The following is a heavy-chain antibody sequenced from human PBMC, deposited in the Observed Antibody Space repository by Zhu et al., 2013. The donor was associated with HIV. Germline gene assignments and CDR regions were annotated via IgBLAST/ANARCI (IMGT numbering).Heavy chain of an antibody. CDR1: GFTFSSYS. J-gene: IGHJ3*02. V-gene: IGHV3-21*01. CDR2: ISSSSSYI. D-gene: IGHD2-15*01. Sequence: EVQLVESGGGLVKPGGSLRLSCAASGFTFSSYSMNWVRQAPGKGLEWVSSISSSSSYIYYADSVKGRFTISRDNAKNSLYLQMNSLRAEDTAVYYCARDVRCSGGSCYSDAFDIWGQGTMVTVSS. CDR3: ARDVRCSGGSCYSDAFDI.